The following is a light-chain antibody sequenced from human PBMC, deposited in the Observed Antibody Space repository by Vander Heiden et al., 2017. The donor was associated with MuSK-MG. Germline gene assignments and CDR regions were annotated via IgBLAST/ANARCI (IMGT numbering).Light chain of an antibody. CDR3: QQTDRPPNT. Sequence: DIQMTQSPSSLSASVGDRVTITCRASQSINIYLNWYQQKPGNAPKLLIYAASTLETGVPSRFSGSGSGTEFTLTISRLQPEDFATYYCQQTDRPPNTFGHGTIVDIK. CDR2: AAS. J-gene: IGKJ3*01. V-gene: IGKV1-39*01. CDR1: QSINIY.